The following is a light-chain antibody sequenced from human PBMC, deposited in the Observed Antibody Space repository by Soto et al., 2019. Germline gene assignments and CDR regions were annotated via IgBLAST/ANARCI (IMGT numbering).Light chain of an antibody. CDR1: SSDVGAYNL. V-gene: IGLV2-23*01. CDR3: CSYAGSNTVV. CDR2: EGT. J-gene: IGLJ7*01. Sequence: QSALTQPASVSGSPGQSITISCTGISSDVGAYNLVSWYQHHPGKAPKLLIYEGTKRPSGISHRFSGSKSGNTASLTISGLQPEDEADYSCCSYAGSNTVVFGSGTQLTVL.